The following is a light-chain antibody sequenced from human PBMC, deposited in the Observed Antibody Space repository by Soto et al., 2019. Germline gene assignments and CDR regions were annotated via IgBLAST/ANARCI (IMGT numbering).Light chain of an antibody. CDR1: QSVSSN. CDR2: GAS. J-gene: IGKJ2*01. V-gene: IGKV3-15*01. Sequence: EIRMTQSPATLAVSPGERAALSCRASQSVSSNFAWYQQKPGQAPRLLIYGASSRATGTPARFSGSGSGTEFTLTISSLQSEDFAVYYCQQYNNWPYTFGLGTKLEMK. CDR3: QQYNNWPYT.